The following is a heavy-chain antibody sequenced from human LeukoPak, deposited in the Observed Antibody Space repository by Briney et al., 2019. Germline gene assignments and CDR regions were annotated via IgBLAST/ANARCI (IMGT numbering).Heavy chain of an antibody. CDR1: GFTFSSYS. CDR2: ISSSSSYI. Sequence: GGSLRLSCAASGFTFSSYSMNWVSQAPGKGLEWVSSISSSSSYIYYADSVKGRFTISRDNAKNSLYLQMNSLRAEDTAVYYCALYCSSTSCYNYYYYGMDVWGQGTTVTVSS. J-gene: IGHJ6*02. D-gene: IGHD2-2*02. CDR3: ALYCSSTSCYNYYYYGMDV. V-gene: IGHV3-21*01.